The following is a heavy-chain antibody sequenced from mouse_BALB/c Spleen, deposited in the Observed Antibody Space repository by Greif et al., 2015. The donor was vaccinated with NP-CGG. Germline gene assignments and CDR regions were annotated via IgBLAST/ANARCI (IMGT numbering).Heavy chain of an antibody. V-gene: IGHV2-9*02. D-gene: IGHD1-1*02. CDR3: ARDLYGYAMDY. Sequence: VQLQQSGPGLVAPSQSLSITCTVSGFSLTSYGVHWVRQPPGKGLEWLGVIWAGGSTNYNSALMSRLSISKDNSKSXVFLKMNRLQTDITAMYFCARDLYGYAMDYWGQGTSVTVSS. J-gene: IGHJ4*01. CDR2: IWAGGST. CDR1: GFSLTSYG.